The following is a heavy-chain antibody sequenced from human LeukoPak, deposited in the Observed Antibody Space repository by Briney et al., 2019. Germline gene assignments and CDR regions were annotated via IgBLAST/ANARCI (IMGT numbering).Heavy chain of an antibody. V-gene: IGHV4-61*01. CDR1: GDSVSSGSHY. Sequence: PSETLSLTCTASGDSVSSGSHYWSWIRQPPGKGLECIGYISNSGSTNYNPSLKSRVTISVDTSKNQLSLNLNSVTAADTAVYYCARSYYDFWSGSYYYYMDVWGKGTTVTVSS. J-gene: IGHJ6*03. CDR2: ISNSGST. CDR3: ARSYYDFWSGSYYYYMDV. D-gene: IGHD3-3*01.